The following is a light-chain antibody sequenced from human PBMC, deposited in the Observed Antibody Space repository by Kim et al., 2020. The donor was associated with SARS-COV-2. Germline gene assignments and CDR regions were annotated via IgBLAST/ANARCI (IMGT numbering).Light chain of an antibody. J-gene: IGLJ3*02. V-gene: IGLV2-23*01. CDR3: CSYAGSSSWV. Sequence: GQSITISCTGTSSDVGSYNLVSWYQRHPGKAPKLMIYEGSKRPSGVSNRFSGSKSGNTASLTISGLQAEDEADYYCCSYAGSSSWVFGGGTKVTVL. CDR2: EGS. CDR1: SSDVGSYNL.